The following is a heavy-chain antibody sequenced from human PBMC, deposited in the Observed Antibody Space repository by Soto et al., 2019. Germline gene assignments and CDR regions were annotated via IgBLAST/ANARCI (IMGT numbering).Heavy chain of an antibody. CDR3: ARDKYSSSSVWFDP. CDR2: IKQDGSEK. Sequence: EVQLVESGGGLVQPGGSLRLSCAASGFTFSSYWMSWVRQAPGKGLEWVANIKQDGSEKYYVDSVKGRFTISRDNAKNSLYLQMNSLRAEDTAVHYCARDKYSSSSVWFDPWGQGTLVTVSS. V-gene: IGHV3-7*05. CDR1: GFTFSSYW. D-gene: IGHD6-6*01. J-gene: IGHJ5*02.